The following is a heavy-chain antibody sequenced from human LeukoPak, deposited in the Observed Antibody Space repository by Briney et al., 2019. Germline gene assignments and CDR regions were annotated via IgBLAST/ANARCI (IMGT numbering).Heavy chain of an antibody. CDR2: ISSNSSTT. CDR3: ARVSSSSWYGYYYYGMDV. CDR1: GFTFSSYG. V-gene: IGHV3-48*01. D-gene: IGHD6-13*01. J-gene: IGHJ6*02. Sequence: PGGSLRLSCAASGFTFSSYGMNWVRQAPGKGLEWVSYISSNSSTTYYADSVKGRFTISRDNAKNSLYLQMNSLRAEDTAVYYCARVSSSSWYGYYYYGMDVWGQGTTVTVSS.